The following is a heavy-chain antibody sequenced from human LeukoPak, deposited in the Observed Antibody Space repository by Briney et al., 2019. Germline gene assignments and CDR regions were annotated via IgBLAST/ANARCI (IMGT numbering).Heavy chain of an antibody. CDR1: GGTFSSYA. CDR3: ASTRPRRDGYNYLTQYYFDY. D-gene: IGHD5-24*01. CDR2: IIPIFGTA. Sequence: SVKVSCKASGGTFSSYAISWVRQAPGQGLEWMGGIIPIFGTANYAQKFQGRVTITADESTSTAYMELSSLRSEDTAVYYCASTRPRRDGYNYLTQYYFDYWGQGTLVTVSS. V-gene: IGHV1-69*13. J-gene: IGHJ4*02.